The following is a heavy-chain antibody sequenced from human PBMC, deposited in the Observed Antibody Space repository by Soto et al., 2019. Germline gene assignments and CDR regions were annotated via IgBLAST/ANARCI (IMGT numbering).Heavy chain of an antibody. V-gene: IGHV3-53*02. Sequence: EVQLVETGGDLIQPGGTLRLSCAAYGLSVSATFMNWVRHAPGKGLFWVAVIYPDGPTYYADSVMGRFTISRDTSKNTVSLQIDSLRVDDSAVYHCARGRDKLLYNGMHVWGQGTTVIVSS. D-gene: IGHD1-1*01. CDR1: GLSVSATF. J-gene: IGHJ6*02. CDR2: IYPDGPT. CDR3: ARGRDKLLYNGMHV.